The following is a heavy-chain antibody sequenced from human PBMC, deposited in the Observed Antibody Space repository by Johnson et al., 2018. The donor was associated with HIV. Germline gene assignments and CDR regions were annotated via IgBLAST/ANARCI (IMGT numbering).Heavy chain of an antibody. V-gene: IGHV3-30-3*01. CDR3: ARDYGSGWYWAFDI. J-gene: IGHJ3*02. D-gene: IGHD6-19*01. Sequence: QVQLLESGGGVVQPGRSLRLSCAASGFTFSSYAMHWVRQAPGKGLEWVAVISYDGSNKYYADSVKGRLTISRDNSKNTLYLQMNSLRAEDTAVYYCARDYGSGWYWAFDIWGQGTMVTVSS. CDR2: ISYDGSNK. CDR1: GFTFSSYA.